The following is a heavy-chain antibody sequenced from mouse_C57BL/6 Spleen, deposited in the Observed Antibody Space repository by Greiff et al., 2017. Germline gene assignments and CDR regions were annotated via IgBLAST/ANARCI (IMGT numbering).Heavy chain of an antibody. CDR1: GYTFTSYT. Sequence: VQLQQSGAELARPGASVKMSCKASGYTFTSYTMHWVKQRPGQGLEWIGYINPSSGYTKYNQKFKDKATLTADKSSSTAYMQLSRLTSEDSAVYYCARSRDYDYAMDYWGQGTSVTVSS. D-gene: IGHD2-4*01. J-gene: IGHJ4*01. CDR2: INPSSGYT. CDR3: ARSRDYDYAMDY. V-gene: IGHV1-4*01.